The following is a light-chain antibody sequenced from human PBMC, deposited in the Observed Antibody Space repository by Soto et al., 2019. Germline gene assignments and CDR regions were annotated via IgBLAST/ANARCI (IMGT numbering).Light chain of an antibody. CDR2: EVS. J-gene: IGLJ2*01. Sequence: QSALTQPASVSGSPGQSITISCTGTSSDVGGYNYVSWYQQRPGKAPKLIISEVSNRPSGVSNRFSGSKSANTASLTISGLQAEDEADYYCGSYTDTITPHVVFGGGTQLTVL. V-gene: IGLV2-14*01. CDR1: SSDVGGYNY. CDR3: GSYTDTITPHVV.